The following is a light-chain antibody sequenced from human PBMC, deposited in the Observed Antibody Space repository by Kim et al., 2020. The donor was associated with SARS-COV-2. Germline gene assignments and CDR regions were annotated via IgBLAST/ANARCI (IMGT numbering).Light chain of an antibody. CDR2: DVS. CDR3: SSYTSSSTWV. V-gene: IGLV2-14*03. CDR1: RSDVGGYNY. J-gene: IGLJ3*02. Sequence: GLSIHISCTGTRSDVGGYNYVSWYHQHPGKAPKLMIYDVSNRPSGVSNRFSGSKSGNTASLTISGLQAEDEADYYCSSYTSSSTWVFGGGTQLTVL.